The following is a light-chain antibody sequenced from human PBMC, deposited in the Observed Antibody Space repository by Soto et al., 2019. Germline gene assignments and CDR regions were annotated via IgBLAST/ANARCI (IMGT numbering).Light chain of an antibody. CDR2: DAS. Sequence: EVVLTQSPATLSLSPGDRATLSCRASQSVNNFLAWYQQKPGQTPRLLIYDASKRATGIPGRFSGSGSGTDFNLTISSIEPEDFAVYYCQQRSNWPPALSFGGGTKVEI. V-gene: IGKV3-11*01. CDR1: QSVNNF. CDR3: QQRSNWPPALS. J-gene: IGKJ4*01.